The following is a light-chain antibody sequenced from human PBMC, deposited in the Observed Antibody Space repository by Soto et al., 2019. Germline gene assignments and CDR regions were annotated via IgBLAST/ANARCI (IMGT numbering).Light chain of an antibody. Sequence: EIVLTQSPATLSLSPGERATLSCRASQSVSSYLAWYQQKPGQAPRLLIYDASNRATGIPARFSGSGSGTEVTLTIISLEPEDFAVYYCQQRSSWPRALTFGGGTKVEIK. V-gene: IGKV3-11*01. CDR2: DAS. J-gene: IGKJ4*01. CDR1: QSVSSY. CDR3: QQRSSWPRALT.